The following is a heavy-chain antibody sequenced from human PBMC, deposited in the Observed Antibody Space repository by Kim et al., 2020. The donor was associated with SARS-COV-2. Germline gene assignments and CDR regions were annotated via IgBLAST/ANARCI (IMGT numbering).Heavy chain of an antibody. J-gene: IGHJ4*02. Sequence: YSPSLKSRLTITEDTSQKQVVLTMTNMDPVDTATYYCARRRVAARPYYFDYWGQGTLVTVSS. V-gene: IGHV2-5*01. D-gene: IGHD6-6*01. CDR3: ARRRVAARPYYFDY.